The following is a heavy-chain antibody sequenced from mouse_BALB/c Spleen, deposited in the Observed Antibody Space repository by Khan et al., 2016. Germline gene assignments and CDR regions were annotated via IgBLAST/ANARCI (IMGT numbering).Heavy chain of an antibody. D-gene: IGHD2-10*01. CDR2: INPSTGYT. CDR1: GYTFTSYW. Sequence: QVQLQQSGAELAKPGASVKMSCKASGYTFTSYWMHWVKQRPGQGLEWIGYINPSTGYTEYNQKFKDKATLTADKSSSTAYMKLSSLTSEDSAVYYCARWAYYGNYLFAYWGQGTLVTVSA. V-gene: IGHV1-7*01. CDR3: ARWAYYGNYLFAY. J-gene: IGHJ3*01.